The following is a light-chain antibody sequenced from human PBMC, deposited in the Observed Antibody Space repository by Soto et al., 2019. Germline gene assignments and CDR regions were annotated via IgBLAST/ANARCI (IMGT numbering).Light chain of an antibody. V-gene: IGKV3-15*01. Sequence: EIVMTQSPATLSVAPGERATLSCRASQSVRSDLAGYQQKPGQAPRLLIYGASTRATGIPARFSGSGSGTEITLTISSLQSEDFAVYYWQQYNNWPFPSWTFGQGTKVEIK. CDR2: GAS. CDR1: QSVRSD. CDR3: QQYNNWPFPSWT. J-gene: IGKJ1*01.